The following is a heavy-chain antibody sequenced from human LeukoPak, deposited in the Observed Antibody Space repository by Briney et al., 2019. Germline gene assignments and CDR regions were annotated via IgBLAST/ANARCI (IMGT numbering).Heavy chain of an antibody. CDR2: LFRGGNS. J-gene: IGHJ3*02. CDR1: GFSVSNIY. CDR3: ASFGSGSNLDAFDI. V-gene: IGHV3-53*01. Sequence: GGSLRLSCAASGFSVSNIYMSWVRQASGKGLEWVSVLFRGGNSYYADSVMGRFTISRDNSKNILYLQMNSLRAEDTATYYCASFGSGSNLDAFDIWGQGTMVTVST. D-gene: IGHD3-10*01.